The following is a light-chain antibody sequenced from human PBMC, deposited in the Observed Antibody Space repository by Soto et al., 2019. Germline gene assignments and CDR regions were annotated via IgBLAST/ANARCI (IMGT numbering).Light chain of an antibody. CDR1: SSNIGAGYN. CDR2: GNS. J-gene: IGLJ3*02. CDR3: QSYDSSLSGWV. Sequence: QSALTQPPSVSGAPGQRVTISCTGSSSNIGAGYNVHWYQQLPGTAPKLLIYGNSNRPSGVPDRFSGSKSGTSASLAITGLQAEDEADYYCQSYDSSLSGWVFGGGTKVPS. V-gene: IGLV1-40*01.